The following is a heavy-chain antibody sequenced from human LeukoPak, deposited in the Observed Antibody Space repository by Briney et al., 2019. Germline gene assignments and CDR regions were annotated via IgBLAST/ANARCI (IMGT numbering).Heavy chain of an antibody. V-gene: IGHV3-7*03. CDR2: IKEDGSEK. D-gene: IGHD6-13*01. Sequence: GGSLRLSCAASGLNFSSRWMNWVRQAPGQGLEWVASIKEDGSEKHYVDSVKGRFTISRDNGKNSLYLQMNSLRAEDTVVYYCARDSGWWRFDFWGQGTLVTVSS. CDR3: ARDSGWWRFDF. J-gene: IGHJ4*02. CDR1: GLNFSSRW.